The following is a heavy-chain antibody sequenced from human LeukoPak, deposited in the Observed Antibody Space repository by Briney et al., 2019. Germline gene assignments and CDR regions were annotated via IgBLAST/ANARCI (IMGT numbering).Heavy chain of an antibody. CDR2: FTGLGGT. CDR1: GFTLSTYT. D-gene: IGHD2-15*01. CDR3: AKGDAGGKVDWFDP. V-gene: IGHV3-23*01. J-gene: IGHJ5*02. Sequence: GGSLRLSCAASGFTLSTYTMMWVRQAPGKELQGLASFTGLGGTYYADSVKGRFTVSRDYSRNTLYLQMNSLSAEDTAVYYCAKGDAGGKVDWFDPWGQGTLVTVSS.